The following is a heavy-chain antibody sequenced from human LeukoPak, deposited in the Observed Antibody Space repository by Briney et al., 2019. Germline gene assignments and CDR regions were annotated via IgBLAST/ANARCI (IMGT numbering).Heavy chain of an antibody. J-gene: IGHJ4*02. D-gene: IGHD1-26*01. CDR1: GFTVSSNY. Sequence: PGGSLRLSCAASGFTVSSNYMTWVRQAPGKGLEWVSVVYSGGKTYYADSVKGRFTISRDNSNNLLFLQMNTLSAEDTAVYYCARELSSSGAGTSGVLDYWGQGTLVIVSS. V-gene: IGHV3-53*01. CDR2: VYSGGKT. CDR3: ARELSSSGAGTSGVLDY.